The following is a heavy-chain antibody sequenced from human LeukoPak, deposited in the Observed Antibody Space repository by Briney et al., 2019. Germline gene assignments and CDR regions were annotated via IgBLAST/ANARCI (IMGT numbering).Heavy chain of an antibody. J-gene: IGHJ4*02. V-gene: IGHV3-21*01. CDR3: ARDGIVGATGRYYFDY. Sequence: GGSLRLSCAASGFTFSSYSMNWVRQAPGKGLEWVSSISSSSSYIYYADSVKGRFTISRDNAKNSLYLQMNSLRAEDTAVYYCARDGIVGATGRYYFDYWGQGTLVTVSS. CDR1: GFTFSSYS. D-gene: IGHD1-26*01. CDR2: ISSSSSYI.